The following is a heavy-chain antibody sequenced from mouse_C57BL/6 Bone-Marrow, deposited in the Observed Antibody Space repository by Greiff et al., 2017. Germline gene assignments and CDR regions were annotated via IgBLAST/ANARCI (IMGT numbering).Heavy chain of an antibody. Sequence: EVMLVESGGDLVKPGGSLKLSCAASGFTFSSYGMSWVRQTPDKRLGWVATISSGGSYTYYPDSVKGRFTISRDNAKNTLYLQRSSLKSEDTAMYYCARRGPVYAMDYWGKGTSVTVSS. CDR3: ARRGPVYAMDY. CDR2: ISSGGSYT. V-gene: IGHV5-6*02. CDR1: GFTFSSYG. J-gene: IGHJ4*01.